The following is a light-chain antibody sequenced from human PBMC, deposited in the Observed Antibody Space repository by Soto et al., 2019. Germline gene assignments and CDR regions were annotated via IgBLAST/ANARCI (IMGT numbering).Light chain of an antibody. CDR3: QSYDSSLSAVV. J-gene: IGLJ2*01. Sequence: QSVLTQPPSVSGAPGQRVTISCTGSSSNIGAGYDVHWYQQLPGTAPQLLFYGNSNRPSGVPDRFSGSKSGTSASLAITGLQAEDEADYYRQSYDSSLSAVVFGGGTKLTVL. CDR2: GNS. CDR1: SSNIGAGYD. V-gene: IGLV1-40*01.